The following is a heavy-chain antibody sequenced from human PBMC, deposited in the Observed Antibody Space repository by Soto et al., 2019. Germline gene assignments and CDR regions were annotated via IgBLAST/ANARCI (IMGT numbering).Heavy chain of an antibody. CDR1: GGSISSGGYY. J-gene: IGHJ5*02. Sequence: QVQLQESGPGLVKPSQTLSLTCTVSGGSISSGGYYWSWIRQHPGKGLEWIGYIYYSGSTYYNPSLKSRVTISVDTSKNQFSLKLSSVTAADTAVYYCARGVVVAALHWFDPWGQGTLVTVSS. CDR3: ARGVVVAALHWFDP. D-gene: IGHD2-15*01. CDR2: IYYSGST. V-gene: IGHV4-31*03.